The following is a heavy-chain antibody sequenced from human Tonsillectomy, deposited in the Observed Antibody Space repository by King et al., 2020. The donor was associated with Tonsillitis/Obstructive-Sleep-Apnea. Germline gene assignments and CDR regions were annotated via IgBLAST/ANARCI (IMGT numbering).Heavy chain of an antibody. Sequence: VQLVESGGGLVQPGGSLRLSCAASGFTFSSYAMHWVRQAPGKGLEYVSAISSNGGSTYYANSVKGRFTISRDNSKNTLYLQMGSLRAEDMAVYYCARDRRTSTTITHYMDVWGKGTTVTVSS. D-gene: IGHD1-7*01. CDR3: ARDRRTSTTITHYMDV. CDR1: GFTFSSYA. V-gene: IGHV3-64*01. J-gene: IGHJ6*03. CDR2: ISSNGGST.